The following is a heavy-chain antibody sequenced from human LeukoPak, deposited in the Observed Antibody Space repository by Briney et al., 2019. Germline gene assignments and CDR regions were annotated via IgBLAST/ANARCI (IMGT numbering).Heavy chain of an antibody. J-gene: IGHJ4*02. V-gene: IGHV3-48*01. CDR2: ISSGGSTI. Sequence: PGGSLGLSCAASGFTFSSYSMNWVRQAPGKGLEWVSYISSGGSTIYYADSVKGRFTISRDNAKNSLYLQMNSLRAEDTAVYYCARALWFGETFPAYWGQGTLVTVSS. CDR3: ARALWFGETFPAY. CDR1: GFTFSSYS. D-gene: IGHD3-10*01.